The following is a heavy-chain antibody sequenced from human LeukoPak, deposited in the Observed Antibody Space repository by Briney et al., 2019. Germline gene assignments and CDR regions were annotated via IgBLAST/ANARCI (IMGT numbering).Heavy chain of an antibody. CDR1: GGSISSGDYY. D-gene: IGHD3-22*01. CDR3: AREGIVVLNGDRSGYYFDY. CDR2: IYYSGST. Sequence: SQTLSLTCTVSGGSISSGDYYWSWIRQPPGKGLEWIGYIYYSGSTYYNPSLKSRVTISVDTSKNQFSLKLSSVTAADTAGYYCAREGIVVLNGDRSGYYFDYWGQGTLVTVSS. V-gene: IGHV4-30-4*01. J-gene: IGHJ4*02.